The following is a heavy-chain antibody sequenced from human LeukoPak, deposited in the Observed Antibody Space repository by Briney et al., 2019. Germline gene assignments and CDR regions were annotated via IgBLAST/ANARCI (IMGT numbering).Heavy chain of an antibody. J-gene: IGHJ4*02. CDR2: ISGSGGST. V-gene: IGHV3-23*01. D-gene: IGHD2-8*01. CDR1: GFTFSSYA. CDR3: AKDRGLVLMVYAIDY. Sequence: PGGSLRLSCAASGFTFSSYAMSWVRQAPGKGLEWVSAISGSGGSTYYADSVKGRFTISRDNSKNTLYLQMNSLRAEDTAVYYCAKDRGLVLMVYAIDYWGQGTLVTVSS.